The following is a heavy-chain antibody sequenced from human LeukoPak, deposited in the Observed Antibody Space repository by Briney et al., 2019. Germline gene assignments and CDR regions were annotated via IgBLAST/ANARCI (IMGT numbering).Heavy chain of an antibody. CDR3: AKGSYEYCSSTSCSDY. J-gene: IGHJ4*02. Sequence: PGGSLRLSCAASGFTFSSYGMHWVRQAPGKGLEWVAFIRYDGSNKYYADSVKGRFTISRDNSKNTLYLQMNSLRAEDTAVYYCAKGSYEYCSSTSCSDYWGQGTLVTVSS. CDR2: IRYDGSNK. V-gene: IGHV3-30*02. D-gene: IGHD2-2*01. CDR1: GFTFSSYG.